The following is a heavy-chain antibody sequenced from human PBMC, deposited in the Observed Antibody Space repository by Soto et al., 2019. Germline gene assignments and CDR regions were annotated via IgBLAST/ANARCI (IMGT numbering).Heavy chain of an antibody. V-gene: IGHV3-23*01. CDR1: GFTFSSYA. J-gene: IGHJ4*02. D-gene: IGHD3-16*02. Sequence: GGSQRLSCAASGFTFSSYAMSWVRQAPGKGLEWVSAISGSGGSTYYADSVKGRFTISRDNSKNTLYLQMNSLRAEDTAVYYCATLSKDYVWGSYRPRAPLDYWGQGTLVTVSS. CDR2: ISGSGGST. CDR3: ATLSKDYVWGSYRPRAPLDY.